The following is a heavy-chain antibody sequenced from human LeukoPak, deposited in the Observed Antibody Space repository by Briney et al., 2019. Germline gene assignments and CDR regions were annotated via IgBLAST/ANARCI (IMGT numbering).Heavy chain of an antibody. CDR1: GYTFTSYY. D-gene: IGHD4-17*01. Sequence: ASVKVSCTASGYTFTSYYMHWVRQAPGQGLEWMGIINPSGGSTSYAQKFQGRVTMTRDTSTSTVYMELSSLRSEDTAVYYCARGTVTTYLFYYYYYGMDVWGQGTTVTVSS. CDR2: INPSGGST. V-gene: IGHV1-46*01. J-gene: IGHJ6*02. CDR3: ARGTVTTYLFYYYYYGMDV.